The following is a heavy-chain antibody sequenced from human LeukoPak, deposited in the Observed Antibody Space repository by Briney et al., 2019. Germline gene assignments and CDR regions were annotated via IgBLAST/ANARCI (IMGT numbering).Heavy chain of an antibody. J-gene: IGHJ6*02. V-gene: IGHV4-31*03. CDR3: ARAYYYGSGSYYKLDGMDV. D-gene: IGHD3-10*01. Sequence: SETLSLTCTVSGGSISSGGYYWSWIRQHPGKGLEWIGYIYYSGSTYYNPPLKSRVTISVDTSKNQFSLKLSSVTAADTAVYYCARAYYYGSGSYYKLDGMDVWGQGTTVTVSS. CDR2: IYYSGST. CDR1: GGSISSGGYY.